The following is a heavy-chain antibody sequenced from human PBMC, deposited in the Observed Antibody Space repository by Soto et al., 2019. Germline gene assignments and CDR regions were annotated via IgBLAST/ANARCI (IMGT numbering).Heavy chain of an antibody. Sequence: ASVKVSCKASGYTFTGYYMHWVRQAPGQGLGWMGWINPNSGGTNYAQKFQGWVTMTRDTSISTAYMELSRLRSDDTAVYYCARDRAYCGGDCYSHFAFDIWGQGTMVTVSS. D-gene: IGHD2-21*02. J-gene: IGHJ3*02. V-gene: IGHV1-2*04. CDR3: ARDRAYCGGDCYSHFAFDI. CDR1: GYTFTGYY. CDR2: INPNSGGT.